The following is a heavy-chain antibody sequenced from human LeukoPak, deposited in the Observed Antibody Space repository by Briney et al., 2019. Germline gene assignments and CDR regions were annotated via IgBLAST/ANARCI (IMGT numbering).Heavy chain of an antibody. J-gene: IGHJ5*02. CDR2: IIPTLGIA. V-gene: IGHV1-69*04. D-gene: IGHD2-15*01. CDR3: ARDAEDIVVVVAATRSYWFDP. Sequence: SVKVSCKASGGTFSSYAISWVRQAPGQGLEWMGRIIPTLGIANYAQKFQGRVTISADKSTSTAYMELSSLRSEDTAVYYCARDAEDIVVVVAATRSYWFDPWGQGTLVTVSS. CDR1: GGTFSSYA.